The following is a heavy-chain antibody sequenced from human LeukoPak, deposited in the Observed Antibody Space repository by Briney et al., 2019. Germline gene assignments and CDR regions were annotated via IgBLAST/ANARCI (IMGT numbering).Heavy chain of an antibody. CDR3: ARGRYYYDSSGYSGNFDY. CDR1: GGSISNYY. V-gene: IGHV4-4*08. D-gene: IGHD3-22*01. Sequence: SETLSLTCTVSGGSISNYYWTWIRQPPGKGLEWIGYIYTSGSTNYNPSLKSRVTMSVDTSKNQFSLKLSSVTAADTAVYYCARGRYYYDSSGYSGNFDYWGQGTLVTVSS. CDR2: IYTSGST. J-gene: IGHJ4*02.